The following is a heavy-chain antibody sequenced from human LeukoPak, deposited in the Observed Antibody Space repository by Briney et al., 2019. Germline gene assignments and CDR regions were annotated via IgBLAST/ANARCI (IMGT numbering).Heavy chain of an antibody. CDR1: GYTFTGYY. J-gene: IGHJ4*02. Sequence: ASVKVSCKASGYTFTGYYMHWVRQAPGQGLEWMGWINPNSGGTNYAQKFQGRVTITRDTSISTAYMELSRLRSDDTAVYYCASEEVAAAGTYYFDYWGQGTLVTVSS. D-gene: IGHD6-13*01. V-gene: IGHV1-2*02. CDR2: INPNSGGT. CDR3: ASEEVAAAGTYYFDY.